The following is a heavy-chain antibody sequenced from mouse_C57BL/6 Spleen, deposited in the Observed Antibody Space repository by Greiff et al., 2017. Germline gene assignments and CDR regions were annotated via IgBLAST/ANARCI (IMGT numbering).Heavy chain of an antibody. CDR3: ARLWDRYAMDD. CDR2: IYPGDGDT. V-gene: IGHV1-82*01. Sequence: QVQLKQPGPELVKPGASVKISCKASGYAFSSSWMNWVKQRPGKGLEWIGRIYPGDGDTNYNGKFKGKATLTADKSSSTAYMQLSSLTSEDSAVYFCARLWDRYAMDDWGQGTTVTVSS. CDR1: GYAFSSSW. J-gene: IGHJ4*01. D-gene: IGHD4-1*01.